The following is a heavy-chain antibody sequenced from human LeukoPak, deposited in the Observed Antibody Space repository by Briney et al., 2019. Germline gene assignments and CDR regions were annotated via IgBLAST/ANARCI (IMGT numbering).Heavy chain of an antibody. CDR2: ISSSSSTI. V-gene: IGHV3-48*02. D-gene: IGHD2-15*01. Sequence: PRGSLRLSCAASGFTFSSYSMNWVRQAPGKGLEWVSYISSSSSTIYYADSVKGRLTISRDNAKNSLYLQMNSLRDEDTAVYYCARGVVVAAASEFDYWGQGTLVTVSS. J-gene: IGHJ4*02. CDR1: GFTFSSYS. CDR3: ARGVVVAAASEFDY.